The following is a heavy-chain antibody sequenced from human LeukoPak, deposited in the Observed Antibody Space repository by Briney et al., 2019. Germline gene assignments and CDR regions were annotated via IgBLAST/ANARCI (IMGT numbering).Heavy chain of an antibody. CDR1: GGSVSSGSYY. CDR2: IYYSGST. J-gene: IGHJ4*02. CDR3: ARVRYGSGSYYFDY. D-gene: IGHD3-10*01. V-gene: IGHV4-61*01. Sequence: SETLSLTCTVSGGSVSSGSYYWSWIRQPPGKGLEWIGYIYYSGSTNYNPSLKSRVTISVDTSKNQFSLKLSSVTAADTAVYYCARVRYGSGSYYFDYWGQGTLVTVSS.